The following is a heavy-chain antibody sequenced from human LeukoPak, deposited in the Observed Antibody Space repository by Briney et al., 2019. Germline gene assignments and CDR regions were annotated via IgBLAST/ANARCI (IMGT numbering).Heavy chain of an antibody. Sequence: SETLSPTCTVSGGSISSYYWSWIRQPPGKGLEWIGYIYYSGSTNYNPSLKSRVTISVDTSKNQFSLKLSSVTAADTAVYYCAGPWGGYDSELRFWYFDLWGRGTLVTVSS. V-gene: IGHV4-59*01. D-gene: IGHD5-12*01. CDR1: GGSISSYY. CDR2: IYYSGST. J-gene: IGHJ2*01. CDR3: AGPWGGYDSELRFWYFDL.